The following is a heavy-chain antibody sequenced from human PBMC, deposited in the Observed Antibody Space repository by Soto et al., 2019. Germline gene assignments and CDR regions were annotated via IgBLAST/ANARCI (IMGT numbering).Heavy chain of an antibody. V-gene: IGHV3-23*01. CDR3: AKDRGYSGQFDY. D-gene: IGHD5-12*01. CDR1: GFTFSSHA. Sequence: PGLSLRLSYAAAGFTFSSHAVRWVRQAPGKGLEWVSAISGSGGSTYYADSVKGRFTISRDNSKNTLYLQMNSLRAEDTAVYYCAKDRGYSGQFDYWGQGTLVTVSS. CDR2: ISGSGGST. J-gene: IGHJ4*02.